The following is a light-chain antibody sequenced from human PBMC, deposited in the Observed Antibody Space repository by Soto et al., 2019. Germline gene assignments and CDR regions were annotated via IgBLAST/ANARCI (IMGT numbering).Light chain of an antibody. Sequence: NFMLTQPHSVSESPGKTVTISYTGSGGGIATNSVQWCQQRPGSVPTTVIYEDNQRPSGVPDRFSGSIDNSSNSASLTVSALKTEDETDYYCQSYNSSNQVFGGGIKLTVL. CDR2: EDN. J-gene: IGLJ3*02. CDR3: QSYNSSNQV. CDR1: GGGIATNS. V-gene: IGLV6-57*02.